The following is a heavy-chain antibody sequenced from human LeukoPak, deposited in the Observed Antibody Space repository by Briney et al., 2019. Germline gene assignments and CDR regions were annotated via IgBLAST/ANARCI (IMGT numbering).Heavy chain of an antibody. J-gene: IGHJ4*02. CDR1: GFTFRSYW. V-gene: IGHV3-74*01. Sequence: GGSLRLSCAASGFTFRSYWMHWVRQAPGKGLVWVSRINSDGSSTSYADSVKGRFTISRDNAKNTLYLQMNGLRVEDTAVYYCARGRPHGNDYWGQGTLVTVSS. CDR2: INSDGSST. CDR3: ARGRPHGNDY. D-gene: IGHD4-23*01.